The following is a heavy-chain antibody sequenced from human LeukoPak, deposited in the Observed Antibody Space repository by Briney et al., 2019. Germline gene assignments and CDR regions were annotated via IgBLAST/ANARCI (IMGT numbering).Heavy chain of an antibody. CDR1: GGTFSSCA. V-gene: IGHV1-69*05. CDR3: ARGGVAKLGPLDL. Sequence: ASVKVSCKASGGTFSSCAISWVRQAPGQGLEWMGGIIPIFGTANYAQKFQGRVTMTRDTSTSTVYMELSSLRSEDTAVYYCARGGVAKLGPLDLWGQGTLVTVSS. CDR2: IIPIFGTA. D-gene: IGHD7-27*01. J-gene: IGHJ5*02.